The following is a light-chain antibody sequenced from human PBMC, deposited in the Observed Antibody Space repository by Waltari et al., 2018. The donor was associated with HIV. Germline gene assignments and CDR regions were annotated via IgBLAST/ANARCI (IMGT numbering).Light chain of an antibody. CDR3: MIWHSSAWV. CDR1: SGINVDTSR. J-gene: IGLJ3*02. CDR2: YKSDSDR. V-gene: IGLV5-45*01. Sequence: QAVLTQPASLSASPGTSASPTCSLRSGINVDTSRINWYTQKTGSPPQYLLKYKSDSDRQQGSGVPSRFSGSKDASANAGILLISGLQSEDEADYYCMIWHSSAWVFGGGTKLTVL.